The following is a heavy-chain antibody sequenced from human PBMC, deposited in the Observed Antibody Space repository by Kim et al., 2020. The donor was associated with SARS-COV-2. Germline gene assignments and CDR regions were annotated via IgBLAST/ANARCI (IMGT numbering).Heavy chain of an antibody. CDR2: IDPSDSYT. CDR3: ARLSIAAAGMGYGMDV. V-gene: IGHV5-10-1*01. J-gene: IGHJ6*02. Sequence: GESLKISCKGSGYSFTSYWISWVRQMPGKGLEWMGRIDPSDSYTNYSPSFQGHVTISADKSISTAYLQWSSLKASDTAMYYCARLSIAAAGMGYGMDVWGQGTTVTVSS. D-gene: IGHD6-13*01. CDR1: GYSFTSYW.